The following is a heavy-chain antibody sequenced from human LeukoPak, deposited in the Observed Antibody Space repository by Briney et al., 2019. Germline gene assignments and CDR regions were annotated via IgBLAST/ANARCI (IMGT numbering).Heavy chain of an antibody. CDR3: ARREGSGSYYKDFYYGMDV. V-gene: IGHV1-2*06. Sequence: GASVKVSCKVSGYTFTGYYMHWVRQAPGQGLEWMGRINPNSGGTNYAQKFQGRVTMTRDTSISTAYMELSRLRSDDTAVYFCARREGSGSYYKDFYYGMDVWGQGPTVTVSS. D-gene: IGHD3-10*01. CDR1: GYTFTGYY. J-gene: IGHJ6*02. CDR2: INPNSGGT.